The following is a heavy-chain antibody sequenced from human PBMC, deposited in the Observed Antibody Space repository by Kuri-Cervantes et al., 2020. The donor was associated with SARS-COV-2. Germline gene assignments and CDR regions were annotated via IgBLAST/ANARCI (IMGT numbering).Heavy chain of an antibody. CDR2: ISSSGSTI. J-gene: IGHJ4*02. CDR3: VRDGDHWNFDY. Sequence: GGSLRLSCAASGFTSSSYEMNWVRQAPGKGLEWVSHISSSGSTIYYADSVKGRSTISRDNAKNSLYLQMNSLRAEDTAVYYCVRDGDHWNFDYWGQGTLVTVSS. V-gene: IGHV3-48*03. CDR1: GFTSSSYE. D-gene: IGHD1-1*01.